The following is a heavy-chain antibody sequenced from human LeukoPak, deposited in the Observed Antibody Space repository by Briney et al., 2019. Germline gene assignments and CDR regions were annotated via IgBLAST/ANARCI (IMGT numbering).Heavy chain of an antibody. CDR2: IYWNDDK. D-gene: IGHD3-10*01. CDR1: GFSLSTSEVA. V-gene: IGHV2-5*01. J-gene: IGHJ4*02. CDR3: ARSLWFGDLSHFDY. Sequence: SGPTLVKPTQTLTLTCSFSGFSLSTSEVAVGWIRQPPGKALEWLALIYWNDDKRYRPSLQSRLTLTKDTSKNQVVLTMTNMDPVDTATYYCARSLWFGDLSHFDYWSQGTVVTVSS.